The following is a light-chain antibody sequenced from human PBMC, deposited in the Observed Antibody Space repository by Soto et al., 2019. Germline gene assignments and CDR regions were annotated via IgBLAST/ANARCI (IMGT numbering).Light chain of an antibody. CDR3: SSYAGSSKV. V-gene: IGLV2-8*01. CDR2: EVI. Sequence: SVLTQPASVSGSPGQSINISCTGTSNDIGFYNTVSWFPQHPGKAPKLMIYEVIKRPSGVPDRFSGSKSGNTASLTVSGLQAGDEADYYFSSYAGSSKVFGTGTKGTVL. J-gene: IGLJ1*01. CDR1: SNDIGFYNT.